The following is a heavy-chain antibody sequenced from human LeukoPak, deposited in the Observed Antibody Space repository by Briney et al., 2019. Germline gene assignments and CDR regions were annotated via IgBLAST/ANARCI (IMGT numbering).Heavy chain of an antibody. Sequence: PSETLSLTCAVYGGSLNGHYWSWIRQPPGKGLEWIGEGSESGGTKFNPSLKSRVTISADTSKNQFSLKLNSVTAADTAVYYCASHSNWAYFDYWGQGTLVTVSS. CDR3: ASHSNWAYFDY. J-gene: IGHJ4*02. V-gene: IGHV4-34*01. D-gene: IGHD7-27*01. CDR1: GGSLNGHY. CDR2: GSESGGT.